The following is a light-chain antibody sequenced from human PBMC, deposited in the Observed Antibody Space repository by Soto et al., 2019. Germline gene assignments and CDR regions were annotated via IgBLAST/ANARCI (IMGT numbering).Light chain of an antibody. J-gene: IGKJ1*01. CDR1: QSIGSY. CDR2: DAY. CDR3: QERSHWK. V-gene: IGKV3-11*01. Sequence: IVLTQSPASLCLSPGERDNLXCRASQSIGSYFAWYQQKSGQAPRPLIYDAYNRVSGIQARFSGSWSGTDVTLTICSLEPEDVGVYYCQERSHWKFGRGTKVDI.